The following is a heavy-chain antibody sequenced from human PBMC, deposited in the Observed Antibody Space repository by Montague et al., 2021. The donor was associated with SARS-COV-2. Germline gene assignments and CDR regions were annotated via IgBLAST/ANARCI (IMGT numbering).Heavy chain of an antibody. Sequence: SLRLSCAASGFAFNNYAMSWVRQAPGKGLEWVSAIFDSGAGTYYADSVKGRFTISRDNSKNTLYLQMNSLKAEDTAKYYCAKQPGAGALVYWYFDLWGRGTVVSVSS. J-gene: IGHJ2*01. CDR1: GFAFNNYA. CDR2: IFDSGAGT. CDR3: AKQPGAGALVYWYFDL. V-gene: IGHV3-23*01. D-gene: IGHD3-10*01.